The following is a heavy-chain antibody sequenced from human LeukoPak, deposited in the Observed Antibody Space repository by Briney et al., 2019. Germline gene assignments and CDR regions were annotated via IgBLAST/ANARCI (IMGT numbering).Heavy chain of an antibody. J-gene: IGHJ4*02. CDR1: GFTFSSYA. D-gene: IGHD3-3*01. CDR3: AESTIFGVVIKARVYFDY. CDR2: ISGSGGST. Sequence: GGSLRLSCAASGFTFSSYAMSWVRQAPGKGLEWVSAISGSGGSTYYADSVKGRFTISRDNSKNTLYLQMNSLRAEDTAVYYRAESTIFGVVIKARVYFDYWGQGTLVTVSS. V-gene: IGHV3-23*01.